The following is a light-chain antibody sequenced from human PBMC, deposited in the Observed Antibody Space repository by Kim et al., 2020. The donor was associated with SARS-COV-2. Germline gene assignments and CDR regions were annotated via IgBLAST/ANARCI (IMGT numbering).Light chain of an antibody. J-gene: IGLJ3*02. Sequence: VDHGVTTSNSGEGSSLGTKSVHRYQQRAGRAPVLIMSDDSARPSGIPERCAGNNSGIKATLIITWVEAGDDVDYHCEVWENASDPLFGGGTKLTVL. CDR1: SLGTKS. CDR3: EVWENASDPL. CDR2: DDS. V-gene: IGLV3-21*01.